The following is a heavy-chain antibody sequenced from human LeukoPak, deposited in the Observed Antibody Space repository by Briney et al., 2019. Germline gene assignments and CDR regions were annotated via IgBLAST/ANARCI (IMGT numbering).Heavy chain of an antibody. CDR3: ARHIGGGIEDMDV. CDR1: GGSIGTYY. J-gene: IGHJ6*03. Sequence: SETLSLTCTVSGGSIGTYYWSWVRQSPGKGLEWVGYIYVTGNRYNPYLQSRVTISVDTSRNQFFLKMSSVTAADTAVYYCARHIGGGIEDMDVWGKGTKVTVSS. CDR2: IYVTGN. D-gene: IGHD3-16*02. V-gene: IGHV4-59*08.